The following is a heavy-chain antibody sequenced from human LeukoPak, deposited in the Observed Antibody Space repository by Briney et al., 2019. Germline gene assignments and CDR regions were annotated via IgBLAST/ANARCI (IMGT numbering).Heavy chain of an antibody. CDR2: ISGSGGST. CDR3: ARSLSPVYEVLYVLPYAFDA. V-gene: IGHV3-23*01. J-gene: IGHJ3*01. Sequence: GGSLRLSCAASGFTFSSYAMSWVRQAPGKGLEWVSAISGSGGSTYYADSVKGRFTISRDNSKNTLYLQMNSLRAEDTAVYFCARSLSPVYEVLYVLPYAFDAWGQGTMVTVSS. CDR1: GFTFSSYA. D-gene: IGHD2-8*01.